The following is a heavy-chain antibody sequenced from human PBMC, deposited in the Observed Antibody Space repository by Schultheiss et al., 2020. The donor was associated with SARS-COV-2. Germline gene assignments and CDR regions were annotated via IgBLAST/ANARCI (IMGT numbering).Heavy chain of an antibody. J-gene: IGHJ3*02. D-gene: IGHD3-22*01. CDR2: IWYDGSNK. Sequence: GESLKISCAASGFTFSSYGMHWVRQAPGKGLEWVAVIWYDGSNKYYADSVKGRFTISRDNSKNTLYLQMNSLRAEDTAVYYCARDDYYDSSGYYENFAFDIWGQGTMVTVSS. V-gene: IGHV3-33*01. CDR3: ARDDYYDSSGYYENFAFDI. CDR1: GFTFSSYG.